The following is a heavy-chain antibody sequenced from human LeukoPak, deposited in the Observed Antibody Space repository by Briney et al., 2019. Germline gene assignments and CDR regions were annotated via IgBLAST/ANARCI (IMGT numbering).Heavy chain of an antibody. V-gene: IGHV1-8*03. Sequence: ASVKVSCKASGYTFTSYDINWVRQATGQGLEWMGWMNPNSGNTGYAQKFQGRVTITRNTSISTAYMELSSLRSEDTAVYYCARRSQLRFLRGDWFDPWGQGTLVTVSS. CDR3: ARRSQLRFLRGDWFDP. CDR2: MNPNSGNT. CDR1: GYTFTSYD. D-gene: IGHD3-3*01. J-gene: IGHJ5*02.